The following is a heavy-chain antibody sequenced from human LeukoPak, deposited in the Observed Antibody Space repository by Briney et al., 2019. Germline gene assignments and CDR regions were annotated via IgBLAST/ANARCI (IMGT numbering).Heavy chain of an antibody. Sequence: SGGSLRLSCAASGFTFSSYGMHWVRQAPGKGLEWVAFIRYDGSNKYYADSVKGRFTISRDNSKNTLYLQMNSLRAEDTAVYYCARDRGAAHKYYYYYYMDVWGKGTTVTVSS. CDR1: GFTFSSYG. V-gene: IGHV3-30*02. CDR2: IRYDGSNK. CDR3: ARDRGAAHKYYYYYYMDV. D-gene: IGHD3-10*01. J-gene: IGHJ6*03.